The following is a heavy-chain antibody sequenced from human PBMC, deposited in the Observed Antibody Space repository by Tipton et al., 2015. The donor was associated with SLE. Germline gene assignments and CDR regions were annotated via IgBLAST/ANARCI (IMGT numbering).Heavy chain of an antibody. J-gene: IGHJ3*02. D-gene: IGHD3-3*01. V-gene: IGHV1-18*01. CDR3: ARTRNDFWSALDI. CDR2: INSYNGNT. Sequence: QSGAEVKKPGASVKVSCKASGYTFSSYAISWVRQAPRQGLESMGWINSYNGNTKYAHKFQGRVTMTTDTSTSTAYMELRSLRPDDTAVYYCARTRNDFWSALDIWGHGTMVTVSS. CDR1: GYTFSSYA.